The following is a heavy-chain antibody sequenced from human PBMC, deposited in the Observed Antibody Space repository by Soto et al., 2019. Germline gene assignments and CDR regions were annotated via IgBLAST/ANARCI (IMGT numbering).Heavy chain of an antibody. CDR2: IYSGGST. D-gene: IGHD6-6*01. CDR1: GFTVSSNY. V-gene: IGHV3-53*01. Sequence: PGGSLRLSCAASGFTVSSNYMSWVRQAPGKGLEWVSVIYSGGSTYYADSVKGRFTISRDNSKNTLYLQMNSLRAEDTAVYYCAIVPSDRAARGAFDIRGQGTMDTGS. CDR3: AIVPSDRAARGAFDI. J-gene: IGHJ3*02.